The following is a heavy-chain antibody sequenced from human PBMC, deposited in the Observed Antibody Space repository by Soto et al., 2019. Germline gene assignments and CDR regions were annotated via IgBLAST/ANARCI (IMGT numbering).Heavy chain of an antibody. CDR3: AKERLLERGDFDY. CDR1: GFTFSSYA. V-gene: IGHV3-23*01. J-gene: IGHJ4*02. CDR2: ISGGGNRI. Sequence: EVQLLESGGGLVQPGGSLRLSCAASGFTFSSYAMSWVRQAPGKGLEWVSVISGGGNRIYYADSVKGRFTISRDNSKNTLYLQMNSLRDEDTAIYYGAKERLLERGDFDYWGQGTLVTVSS. D-gene: IGHD2-15*01.